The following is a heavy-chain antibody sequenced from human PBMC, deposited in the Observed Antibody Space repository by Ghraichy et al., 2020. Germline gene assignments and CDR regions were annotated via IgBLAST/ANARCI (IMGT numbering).Heavy chain of an antibody. J-gene: IGHJ4*02. Sequence: ASVKVSCKASGYTITSHAINWVRQAPGQGLEWMGWIDTNTGNPTYAQGFTGRFVFSLDTSVNTAYLQISSLKAEDTAIYYCTRGGYLMAYSSSWYVYWGQGNPNHRLL. CDR3: TRGGYLMAYSSSWYVY. V-gene: IGHV7-4-1*02. CDR2: IDTNTGNP. CDR1: GYTITSHA. D-gene: IGHD6-13*01.